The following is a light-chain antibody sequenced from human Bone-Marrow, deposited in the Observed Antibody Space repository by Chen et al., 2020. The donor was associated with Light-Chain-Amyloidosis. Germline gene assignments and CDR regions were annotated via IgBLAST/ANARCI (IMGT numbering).Light chain of an antibody. CDR3: HQRNNWPFT. CDR2: DAS. V-gene: IGKV3-11*01. J-gene: IGKJ3*01. CDR1: QSVSSY. Sequence: EVVLTQSPATLSFSPGERATLSGRASQSVSSYLAWVQQTPGQAPSLLIYDASNRATGIPARFIDSGSWTDFTLTISSLEPEDLAVYYCHQRNNWPFTFGPGTTVDIK.